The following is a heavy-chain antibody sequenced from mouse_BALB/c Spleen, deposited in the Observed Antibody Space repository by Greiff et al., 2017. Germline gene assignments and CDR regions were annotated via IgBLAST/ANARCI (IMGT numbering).Heavy chain of an antibody. V-gene: IGHV1S126*01. CDR2: IDPSDSET. D-gene: IGHD1-1*01. J-gene: IGHJ3*01. CDR1: GYSFTSYW. Sequence: VQLQPSGPQLVRPGASVKISCKASGYSFTSYWMHWVKQRPGQGLEWIGMIDPSDSETRLNQKFKDKATLTVDKSSSTAYMQLSSPTSEDSAVYYCARPYGRGAWFAYWGQGTLVTVSA. CDR3: ARPYGRGAWFAY.